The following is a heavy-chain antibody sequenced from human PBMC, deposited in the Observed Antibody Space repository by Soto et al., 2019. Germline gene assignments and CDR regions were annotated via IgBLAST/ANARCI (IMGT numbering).Heavy chain of an antibody. CDR3: ARVAAMSTSTSLIDY. J-gene: IGHJ4*02. D-gene: IGHD5-18*01. CDR1: GGSVSSGNYY. Sequence: PSETLSLTCTVSGGSVSSGNYYWRWIRQPPGRGLEYIGDIYYSGSTKYNPSLKSRVTMSVDTSKNQFSLKLNSVTAADTAVYYCARVAAMSTSTSLIDYWGQGTLVTVSS. V-gene: IGHV4-61*01. CDR2: IYYSGST.